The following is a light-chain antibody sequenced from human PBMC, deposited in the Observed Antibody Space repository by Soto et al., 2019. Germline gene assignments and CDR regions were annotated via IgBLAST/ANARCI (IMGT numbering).Light chain of an antibody. CDR1: SSNIGAGYD. J-gene: IGLJ1*01. Sequence: QSVLTQPPSVSGAPGQRVTISCTGSSSNIGAGYDVHWYQQLPGTAPKLLIYGNTNRPSGVPDRFSGSKSGTSASLAIAGLQTADEGDYYCHTYDSSLSGLYVLGTGTKV. CDR2: GNT. CDR3: HTYDSSLSGLYV. V-gene: IGLV1-40*01.